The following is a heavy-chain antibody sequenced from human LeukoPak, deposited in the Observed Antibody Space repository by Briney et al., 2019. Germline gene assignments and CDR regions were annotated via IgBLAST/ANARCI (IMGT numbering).Heavy chain of an antibody. Sequence: NTSETLSLTCAVYGGSFSGYYWSWIRQPPGKGLEWIGEINHSGSTNYNPSLKSRVTISVDTSKNQFSLKLSSVTAADTAVYYCARDGYGPHWGQGTLVTVSS. D-gene: IGHD6-13*01. CDR3: ARDGYGPH. CDR2: INHSGST. V-gene: IGHV4-34*01. J-gene: IGHJ4*02. CDR1: GGSFSGYY.